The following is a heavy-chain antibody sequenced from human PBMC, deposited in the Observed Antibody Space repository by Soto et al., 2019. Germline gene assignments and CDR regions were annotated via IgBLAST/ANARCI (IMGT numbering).Heavy chain of an antibody. J-gene: IGHJ3*02. CDR2: INHSGSN. CDR3: ARGGSNGWQVAFDI. D-gene: IGHD6-19*01. V-gene: IGHV4-34*01. Sequence: SETLSLTCVVSGGSFSTYYYNWIRQSPGKGLEWIGEINHSGSNNYSPSLKSRVTMSLDTSKNQFSLKLTSVTAADTAVYYCARGGSNGWQVAFDIWGQGTMVTVS. CDR1: GGSFSTYY.